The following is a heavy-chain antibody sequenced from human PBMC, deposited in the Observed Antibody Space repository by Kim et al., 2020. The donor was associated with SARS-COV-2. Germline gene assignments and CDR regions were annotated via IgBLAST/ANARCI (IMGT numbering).Heavy chain of an antibody. J-gene: IGHJ4*02. Sequence: GGSLRLSCAVTGFPFNNAWMNWVRQAPGKGLEWVGRIKNKIDGATTDYAAPVKGRFTISRDDSQNILYLEMKSLKIEDTGVYYCATWSGRNWGQGTLVTV. CDR1: GFPFNNAW. CDR2: IKNKIDGATT. V-gene: IGHV3-15*01. D-gene: IGHD1-1*01. CDR3: ATWSGRN.